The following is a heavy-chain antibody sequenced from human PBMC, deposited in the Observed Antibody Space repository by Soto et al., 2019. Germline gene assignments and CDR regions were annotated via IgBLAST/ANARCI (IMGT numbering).Heavy chain of an antibody. J-gene: IGHJ6*02. CDR1: GYTFTNYG. CDR2: ISAHNGDT. V-gene: IGHV1-18*01. Sequence: GPEVKKPGASVKVSCKASGYTFTNYGISWVREASGQGLEWMGWISAHNGDTNYAEKFQARVTMTTDTSTSTAYMELRSLRSDDTAVYYCATSLRGYSGYDANYGMDVWGQGTTVTVSS. CDR3: ATSLRGYSGYDANYGMDV. D-gene: IGHD5-12*01.